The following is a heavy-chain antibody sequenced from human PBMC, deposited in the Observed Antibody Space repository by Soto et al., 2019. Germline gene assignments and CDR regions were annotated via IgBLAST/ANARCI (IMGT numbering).Heavy chain of an antibody. CDR1: GFTFSSYG. J-gene: IGHJ4*01. V-gene: IGHV3-33*01. Sequence: GGSLRLSCAASGFTFSSYGMHWVRQAPGKGLEWVAVIWNDGSNKYYADSVKGRFTISRDNSKNTLYLQMNGLRVADTAVYYCARHRGYNSFEYWRQGTLVSVCS. CDR3: ARHRGYNSFEY. D-gene: IGHD6-25*01. CDR2: IWNDGSNK.